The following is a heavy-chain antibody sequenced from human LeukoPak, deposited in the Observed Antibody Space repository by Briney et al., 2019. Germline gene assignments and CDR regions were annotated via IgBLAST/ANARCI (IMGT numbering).Heavy chain of an antibody. CDR3: ARSIVVVVAATPFDY. CDR2: ISGSGGST. CDR1: GFTLSSYA. V-gene: IGHV3-23*01. Sequence: GGSLRLSCAASGFTLSSYAMSWVRQAPGKGLEWVSAISGSGGSTYYADSVKGRFTISRDNSKNTLYLQMNSLRAEDTAVYYCARSIVVVVAATPFDYWGQGTLVTVSS. J-gene: IGHJ4*02. D-gene: IGHD2-15*01.